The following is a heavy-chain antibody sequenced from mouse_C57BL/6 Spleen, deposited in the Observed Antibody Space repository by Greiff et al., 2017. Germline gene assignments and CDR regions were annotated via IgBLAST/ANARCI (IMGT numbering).Heavy chain of an antibody. V-gene: IGHV1-82*01. Sequence: VKLQQSGPELVKPGASVKISCKASGYAFSSSWMNWVKQRPGKGLEWIGRIYPGDGDTNYNGKFKGKATLTADKSSSTAYMQLSSLTSEDSAVYFCALDGATDYWGQGTTLTVSS. CDR3: ALDGATDY. CDR2: IYPGDGDT. CDR1: GYAFSSSW. J-gene: IGHJ2*01. D-gene: IGHD1-1*01.